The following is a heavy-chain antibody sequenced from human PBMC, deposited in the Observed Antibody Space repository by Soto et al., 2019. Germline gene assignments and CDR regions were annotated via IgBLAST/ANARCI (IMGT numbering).Heavy chain of an antibody. J-gene: IGHJ5*02. D-gene: IGHD6-13*01. V-gene: IGHV3-23*01. CDR1: GFTFSSYA. CDR3: AKVAVWGSSWYPNWFDP. CDR2: ISGSGGST. Sequence: GGSLRLSCAASGFTFSSYAMSWVRQAPGKGLEWVSAISGSGGSTYYADSVKGRFTISRDNSKNTLYLQMNSLRAEDTAVYYCAKVAVWGSSWYPNWFDPWGQGTLVTVSS.